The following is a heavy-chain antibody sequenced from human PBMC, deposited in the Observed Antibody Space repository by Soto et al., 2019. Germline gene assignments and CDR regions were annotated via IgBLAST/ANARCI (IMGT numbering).Heavy chain of an antibody. Sequence: ASVKVSCKASGYTFTSYDINWVRQATGQGPEWMGWMNPNSGNTGYAQKFQGRVTMTRNTSISTAYMELSSLRSEDTAVYYCASGLVVPAAIRNYYGMDVWGQGTTVTVSS. D-gene: IGHD2-2*02. CDR1: GYTFTSYD. CDR2: MNPNSGNT. V-gene: IGHV1-8*01. CDR3: ASGLVVPAAIRNYYGMDV. J-gene: IGHJ6*02.